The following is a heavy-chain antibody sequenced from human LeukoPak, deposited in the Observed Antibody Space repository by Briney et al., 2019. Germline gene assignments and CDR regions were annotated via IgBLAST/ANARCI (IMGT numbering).Heavy chain of an antibody. Sequence: PGGSLGLSCAASRFTFSSHEVISVRQAAGQGVEWISYISHSGSTMMCAQSMTGRFTVSKDNAHNALYLQMDSLRGEDTAIYYCARDRDAYGPPDYWGQGTLVTVSS. CDR2: ISHSGSTM. CDR1: RFTFSSHE. D-gene: IGHD2-8*01. V-gene: IGHV3-48*03. J-gene: IGHJ4*02. CDR3: ARDRDAYGPPDY.